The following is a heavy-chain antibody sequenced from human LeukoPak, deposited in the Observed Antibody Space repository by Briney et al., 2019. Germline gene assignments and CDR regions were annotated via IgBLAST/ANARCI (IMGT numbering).Heavy chain of an antibody. CDR1: GYTFTSYY. CDR3: ARSLDMWELLY. CDR2: INPSGGST. Sequence: ASVKVSCKASGYTFTSYYMHWVRQAPGQGLEWMGIINPSGGSTSYAQKFQGRVTMTRNTSISTAYMELSSLRSEDTAVYYCARSLDMWELLYWGQGTLVTVSS. D-gene: IGHD1-26*01. V-gene: IGHV1-46*01. J-gene: IGHJ4*02.